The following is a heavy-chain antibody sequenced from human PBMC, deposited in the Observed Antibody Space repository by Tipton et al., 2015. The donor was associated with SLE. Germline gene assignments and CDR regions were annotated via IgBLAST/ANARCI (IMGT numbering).Heavy chain of an antibody. D-gene: IGHD2-2*01. J-gene: IGHJ4*02. CDR2: ICYSGST. V-gene: IGHV4-39*07. CDR1: GGSISSISYY. Sequence: TLSLTCTVSGGSISSISYYWGWIRQPPGKGLEWIGSICYSGSTYYNPSLKSRVTISVDKSKNQFSLKLSSVTAADTAVYYCASSPFQLLPDYWGQGTLVTVSS. CDR3: ASSPFQLLPDY.